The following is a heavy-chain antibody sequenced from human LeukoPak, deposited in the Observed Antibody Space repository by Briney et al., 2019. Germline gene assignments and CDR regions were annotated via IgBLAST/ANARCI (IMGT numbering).Heavy chain of an antibody. V-gene: IGHV3-30*18. CDR3: AKKGGYFDWLLGHFDY. CDR2: ISYEGSNK. J-gene: IGHJ4*02. CDR1: GFTFSSYG. D-gene: IGHD3-9*01. Sequence: GGSLRLSCAASGFTFSSYGMHWVRQAPGKGLEGVAVISYEGSNKYYADSVKGRFTISRDNSKNTLYLQMNSLRAEDTAVYYCAKKGGYFDWLLGHFDYRRRGTLATVSS.